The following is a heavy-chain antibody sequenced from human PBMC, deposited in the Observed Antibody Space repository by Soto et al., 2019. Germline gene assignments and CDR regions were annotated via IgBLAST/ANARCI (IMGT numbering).Heavy chain of an antibody. Sequence: GESLKISCKGSGYSFSNYWIGWVRQMPGKGLEWMGIIYPGNSDTTYSPSFQGQVTISADKSISTAYLRWNSLKASDTAMYYCARRQVSXSSSPFGRRTYYDGMDVWGQGTTVTVSS. J-gene: IGHJ6*01. V-gene: IGHV5-51*01. CDR2: IYPGNSDT. D-gene: IGHD6-6*01. CDR1: GYSFSNYW. CDR3: ARRQVSXSSSPFGRRTYYDGMDV.